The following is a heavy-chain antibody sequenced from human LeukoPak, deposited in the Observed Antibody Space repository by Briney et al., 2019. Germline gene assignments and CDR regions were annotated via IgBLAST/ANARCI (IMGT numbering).Heavy chain of an antibody. CDR1: GFTFSSHA. Sequence: PTGGSLRLSCAASGFTFSSHAMTWVRQAPGKGLEWVSAVRYSGSTTFYADSVKDRFAISRDNSRNTLFLQMNSLRADDTAVYYCARPGCGGNCYYRMDVWGKGTTVTVSS. J-gene: IGHJ6*04. D-gene: IGHD2-21*01. CDR3: ARPGCGGNCYYRMDV. V-gene: IGHV3-23*01. CDR2: VRYSGSTT.